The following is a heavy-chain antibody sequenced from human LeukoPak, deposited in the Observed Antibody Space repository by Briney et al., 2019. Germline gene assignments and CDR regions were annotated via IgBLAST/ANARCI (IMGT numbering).Heavy chain of an antibody. CDR1: GYTFTSYW. Sequence: KRGESLKISCKGSGYTFTSYWISWVRQMPGKGLEWMGRIDPSDSYTNYSPSFQGHVTISADKSISTAYLQWSSLKASDTAMYYCARRALPPAYCGGDCFDAFDIWGQGTMVTVSS. D-gene: IGHD2-21*02. J-gene: IGHJ3*02. CDR2: IDPSDSYT. V-gene: IGHV5-10-1*01. CDR3: ARRALPPAYCGGDCFDAFDI.